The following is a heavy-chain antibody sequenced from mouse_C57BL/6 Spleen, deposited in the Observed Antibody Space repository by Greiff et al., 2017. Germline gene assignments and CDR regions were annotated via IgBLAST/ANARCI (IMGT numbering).Heavy chain of an antibody. CDR1: GYTFTSYW. Sequence: QVQLQQPGAELVMPGASVKLSCKASGYTFTSYWMHWVKQRPGQGLEWIGEIDPSDSYTNYNQKFKGKSTLTVDKSSSTAYMQLSSRTSEDSAVYYCARSDYGSSYYYWGQGTTLTVSS. V-gene: IGHV1-69*01. D-gene: IGHD1-1*01. CDR2: IDPSDSYT. CDR3: ARSDYGSSYYY. J-gene: IGHJ2*01.